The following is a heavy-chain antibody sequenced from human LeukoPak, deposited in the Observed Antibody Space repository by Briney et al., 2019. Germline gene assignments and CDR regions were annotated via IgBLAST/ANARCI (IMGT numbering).Heavy chain of an antibody. CDR2: ISATGGST. V-gene: IGHV3-23*01. CDR1: GFSFRTYA. CDR3: ANRPLDY. Sequence: PVVSLQLSCAASGFSFRTYAMRWVREAPGKGLEWVSAISATGGSTYYADSVKGRFTISRDNSKNTLYLQINTLRAEDTAVYYCANRPLDYWGQGTLVTVSS. J-gene: IGHJ4*02.